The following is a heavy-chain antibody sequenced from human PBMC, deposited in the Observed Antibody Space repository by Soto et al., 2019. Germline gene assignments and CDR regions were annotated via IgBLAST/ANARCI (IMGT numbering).Heavy chain of an antibody. CDR1: GYTFTSYD. V-gene: IGHV1-8*01. CDR2: MNPNSGNT. D-gene: IGHD4-17*01. J-gene: IGHJ6*03. CDR3: ARGRGTVTNYYYYMDV. Sequence: ASVKVSCKASGYTFTSYDINWVRQATGQGLEWMGWMNPNSGNTGYAQKFQGRVTMTRNTSISTAYMELSSLRSEDTAVYYCARGRGTVTNYYYYMDVWGKGTTVTVSS.